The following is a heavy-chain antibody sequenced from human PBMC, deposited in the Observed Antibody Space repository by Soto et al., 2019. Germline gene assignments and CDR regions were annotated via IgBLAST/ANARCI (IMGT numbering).Heavy chain of an antibody. Sequence: GGSLRLSCAASGFTFSSYGMHWVRQAPGKGLEWVAVIWYDGSNKYYADSVKGRFTISRDNSKNTLYLQMNSLRAEDTAVYYCARVAAGGYYYGMDVWGQGTTVTVSS. CDR2: IWYDGSNK. V-gene: IGHV3-33*01. J-gene: IGHJ6*02. D-gene: IGHD2-15*01. CDR3: ARVAAGGYYYGMDV. CDR1: GFTFSSYG.